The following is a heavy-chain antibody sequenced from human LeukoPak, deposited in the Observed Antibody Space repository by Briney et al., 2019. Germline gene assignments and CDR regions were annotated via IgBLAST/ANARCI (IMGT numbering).Heavy chain of an antibody. CDR1: GFTFSSYG. Sequence: GGSLRLSCAASGFTFSSYGMHWVRQVPGKGLEWVANIKQDGSERNYVDSVKGRFTISRDNAKNSLYLQMNSLRVEDTAVYYCARDKVAGSMAGSNFDYWGQGTLVTVSS. J-gene: IGHJ4*02. CDR2: IKQDGSER. V-gene: IGHV3-7*01. D-gene: IGHD6-19*01. CDR3: ARDKVAGSMAGSNFDY.